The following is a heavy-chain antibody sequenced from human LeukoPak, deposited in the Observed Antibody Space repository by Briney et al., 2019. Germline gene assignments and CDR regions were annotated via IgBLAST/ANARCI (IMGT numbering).Heavy chain of an antibody. CDR3: AKGTRYYGSGSYYFDY. CDR2: ISGSGGST. Sequence: PGGSLRLSCAASGFTFSSYAMSWVRQAPGKGLEWVSAISGSGGSTYYADSVKGRFTISRDNSKNTLYLQMNSLRAGDTAVYYCAKGTRYYGSGSYYFDYWGQGTLVTVSS. J-gene: IGHJ4*02. CDR1: GFTFSSYA. V-gene: IGHV3-23*01. D-gene: IGHD3-10*01.